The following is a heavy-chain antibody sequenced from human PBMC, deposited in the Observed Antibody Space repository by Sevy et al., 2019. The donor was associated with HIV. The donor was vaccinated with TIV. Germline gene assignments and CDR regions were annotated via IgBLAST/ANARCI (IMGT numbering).Heavy chain of an antibody. V-gene: IGHV3-21*06. CDR3: AKWDADRRWYFDY. Sequence: GGSLRLSCAASGFTFSTYAMTWVRQAPGKGLQWVSSITGSSDYIYYADSVKGRFTISRENAKNSLYLRMNSLKTEDTAVYYCAKWDADRRWYFDYWGQGILVTVSS. CDR2: ITGSSDYI. J-gene: IGHJ4*02. D-gene: IGHD1-26*01. CDR1: GFTFSTYA.